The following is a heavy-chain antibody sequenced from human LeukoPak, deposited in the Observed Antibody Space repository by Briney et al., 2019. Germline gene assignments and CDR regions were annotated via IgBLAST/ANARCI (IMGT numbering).Heavy chain of an antibody. CDR3: ARSSPHYSDYDRGDH. J-gene: IGHJ4*02. Sequence: GEPLKISCKGSGSSFTNYWIGWVRRLPGKGLEWMEIFYPGDSDTIYSPSFQGPVTISADKSISTAYLQWSSLKASDTAMYYCARSSPHYSDYDRGDHWGQGTLVTVSS. D-gene: IGHD4-11*01. CDR2: FYPGDSDT. V-gene: IGHV5-51*01. CDR1: GSSFTNYW.